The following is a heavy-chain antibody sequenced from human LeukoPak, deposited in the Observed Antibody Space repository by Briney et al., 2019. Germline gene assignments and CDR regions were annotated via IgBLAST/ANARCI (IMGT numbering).Heavy chain of an antibody. J-gene: IGHJ4*02. V-gene: IGHV3-21*01. CDR2: ITSIGTYI. CDR3: ARDASRFYSSDFDY. CDR1: GFTFSDYN. Sequence: PGGSLRLSCAASGFTFSDYNMNWVRQAPGKAMEWVSSITSIGTYIFYADSVKGRFTISRDNAKNSLYLQMNSLRAEDTAVYYCARDASRFYSSDFDYWGQGTLVTVSS. D-gene: IGHD3-22*01.